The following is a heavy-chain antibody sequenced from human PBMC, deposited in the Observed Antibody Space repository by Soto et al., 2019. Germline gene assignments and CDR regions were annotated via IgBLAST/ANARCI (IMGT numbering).Heavy chain of an antibody. D-gene: IGHD3-16*01. CDR2: IYSGGST. CDR1: GLTVSSNY. CDR3: ARAPPYDDIGGFDY. Sequence: EVQLVESGGDLVQPGGSLRLSCAASGLTVSSNYMSWLRQAPGKGLEWVSVIYSGGSTYYADSVKGRFTISRHNSNNTLYLQMNSLRAEDTAVYYCARAPPYDDIGGFDYWGQGTLVTVSS. J-gene: IGHJ4*02. V-gene: IGHV3-53*04.